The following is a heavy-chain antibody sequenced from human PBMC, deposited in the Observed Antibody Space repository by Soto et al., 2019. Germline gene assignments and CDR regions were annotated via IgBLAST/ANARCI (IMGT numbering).Heavy chain of an antibody. J-gene: IGHJ4*02. CDR1: GYDFARTW. CDR2: IYPGDSET. D-gene: IGHD5-12*01. CDR3: ARLVGAYDSYFDH. V-gene: IGHV5-51*01. Sequence: GESLKISCKASGYDFARTWIGWVRQLPGKGLDWMGIIYPGDSETRYSPSFRGQVTFSVDMSIPTAYLQWSSLKTSDIAIYYCARLVGAYDSYFDHWGQGTRVTVSS.